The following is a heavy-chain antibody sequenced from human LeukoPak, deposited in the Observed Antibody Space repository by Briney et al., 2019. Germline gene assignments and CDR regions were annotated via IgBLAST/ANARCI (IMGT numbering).Heavy chain of an antibody. J-gene: IGHJ4*02. Sequence: GGSMKLSCAASVFVFSSYSIYWVRHAPWKGLEWVSSISSSSSYIYYADSVKGRFTISRDNAKNSLYLQMNSLRAEDTAVYYCARARHFDYWGQGTLVTVSS. CDR1: VFVFSSYS. CDR3: ARARHFDY. V-gene: IGHV3-21*01. CDR2: ISSSSSYI.